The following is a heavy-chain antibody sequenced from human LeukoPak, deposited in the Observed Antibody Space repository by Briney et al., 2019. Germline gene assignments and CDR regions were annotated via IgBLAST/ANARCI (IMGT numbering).Heavy chain of an antibody. CDR1: GGSISSSSYY. CDR3: GRSYMIDFWSDYQASDG. D-gene: IGHD3-3*01. V-gene: IGHV4-39*01. CDR2: IYYVGST. J-gene: IGHJ4*02. Sequence: PSETLSLTCTVSGGSISSSSYYWGWIRQPPGKGLEWIGNIYYVGSTYYNPSLKSRVTISVDTSKNQFSLKLSSVTAAETVRTYFGRSYMIDFWSDYQASDGWGQGTPVTVSS.